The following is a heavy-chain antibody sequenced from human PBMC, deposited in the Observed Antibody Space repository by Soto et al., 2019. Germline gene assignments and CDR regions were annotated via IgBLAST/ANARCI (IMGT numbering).Heavy chain of an antibody. CDR3: AREGQWLADYYYYYGMDV. J-gene: IGHJ6*02. D-gene: IGHD6-19*01. V-gene: IGHV1-3*01. CDR2: INASNGNT. Sequence: ASVKVSCKASGYTFTSYAMHWVRQAPGQRLEWMGWINASNGNTKYSQKFQGRVTITRDTSASTAYMELSSLRSEDTAVYYCAREGQWLADYYYYYGMDVWGQGTTVTVSS. CDR1: GYTFTSYA.